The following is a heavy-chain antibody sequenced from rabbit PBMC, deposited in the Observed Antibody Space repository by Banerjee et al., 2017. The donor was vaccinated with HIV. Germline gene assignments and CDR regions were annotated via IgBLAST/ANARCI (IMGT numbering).Heavy chain of an antibody. CDR3: ATSYVGSSGDWYFSL. CDR2: INTSSGNT. Sequence: QEQLVESGGGLVQPEGSLTLTCTASGFSFSNRYVMCWVRQAPGKGLEWIACINTSSGNTVYASWAKGRFTISSDNAQNTVELQMNSLTAADTATYFCATSYVGSSGDWYFSLWGPGTLVTVS. V-gene: IGHV1S45*01. CDR1: GFSFSNRYV. D-gene: IGHD1-1*01. J-gene: IGHJ4*01.